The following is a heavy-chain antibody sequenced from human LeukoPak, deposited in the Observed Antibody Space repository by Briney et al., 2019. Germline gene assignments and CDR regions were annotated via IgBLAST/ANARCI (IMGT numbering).Heavy chain of an antibody. CDR3: ARGANAYDSSGPFDY. Sequence: GGSLRLSCAASGFTFSSYAMHWVRQAPGKGLEWVAVISYDGSNKYYADSVKGRFTISRDNSKNTLYLQMNSLRAEDTAVYYCARGANAYDSSGPFDYWGQGTLVTVSS. D-gene: IGHD3-22*01. CDR1: GFTFSSYA. CDR2: ISYDGSNK. V-gene: IGHV3-30-3*01. J-gene: IGHJ4*02.